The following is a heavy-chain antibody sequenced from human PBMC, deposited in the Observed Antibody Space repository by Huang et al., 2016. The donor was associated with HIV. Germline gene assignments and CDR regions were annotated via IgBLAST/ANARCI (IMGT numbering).Heavy chain of an antibody. CDR2: ISGSGGSR. Sequence: TISGSGGSRYYADSVKGRFTISRDNSNNTLCLQRNNLRADDTAVYYCAKDARAFGSGSYPSHYYFDYWGQGTLVTVSS. D-gene: IGHD3-10*01. CDR3: AKDARAFGSGSYPSHYYFDY. J-gene: IGHJ4*02. V-gene: IGHV3-23*01.